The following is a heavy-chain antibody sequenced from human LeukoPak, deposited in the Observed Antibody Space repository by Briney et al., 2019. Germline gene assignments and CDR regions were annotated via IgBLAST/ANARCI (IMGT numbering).Heavy chain of an antibody. D-gene: IGHD3-16*01. CDR2: VRFDGTKT. J-gene: IGHJ6*03. CDR3: AKDGVILAPGESWYMDV. CDR1: KFRFSDYG. V-gene: IGHV3-30*02. Sequence: GGSLRLSCSASKFRFSDYGMHWVRQAPGKGLEWVAFVRFDGTKTNYAESVRGRFTISRDNSKNTLYLQMNSLRADDTAVFYCAKDGVILAPGESWYMDVWGSGTPVTVSS.